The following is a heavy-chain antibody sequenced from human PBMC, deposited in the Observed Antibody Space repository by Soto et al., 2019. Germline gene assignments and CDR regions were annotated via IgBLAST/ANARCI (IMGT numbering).Heavy chain of an antibody. Sequence: QVQLVQSGAEVKKPGASVKVSCKASDYAFTSYTITWVRQAPGQGLEWMGWISPYNGNTDYAQKLQGRVTMTTDTSTSTAYMELRSLRSDDTAAYYCARAPVVVIAAAYFDSWGQGTLVTVSS. CDR1: DYAFTSYT. V-gene: IGHV1-18*01. J-gene: IGHJ4*02. D-gene: IGHD2-15*01. CDR2: ISPYNGNT. CDR3: ARAPVVVIAAAYFDS.